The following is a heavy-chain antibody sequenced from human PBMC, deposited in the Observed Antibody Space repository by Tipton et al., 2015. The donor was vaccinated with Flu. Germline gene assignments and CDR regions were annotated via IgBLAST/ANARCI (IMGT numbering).Heavy chain of an antibody. Sequence: TLSLTCTVSGDSMRSDYFWGWIRQAPGKGLEWIGSIYHTGTTYHNPPFKSRATISVDTFRNQFSLRLSSVTAADAAVYYCARNMEYTSSWRFDIWGQGTKVNVSS. D-gene: IGHD6-13*01. CDR1: GDSMRSDYF. CDR3: ARNMEYTSSWRFDI. V-gene: IGHV4-38-2*02. CDR2: IYHTGTT. J-gene: IGHJ3*02.